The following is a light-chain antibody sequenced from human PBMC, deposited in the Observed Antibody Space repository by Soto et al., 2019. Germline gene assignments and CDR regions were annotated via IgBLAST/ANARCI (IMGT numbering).Light chain of an antibody. CDR3: SSYISSSTFVV. V-gene: IGLV2-14*01. CDR2: EVS. CDR1: SNDVGGYKY. J-gene: IGLJ2*01. Sequence: QSVLTQPASVSGAPGQSITISCTGTSNDVGGYKYVSWHQQHPGKAPKVIITEVSNRPSGVSNRFSGSKSGNTASLTISGLQAEDEADYYCSSYISSSTFVVFGGGTKVTVL.